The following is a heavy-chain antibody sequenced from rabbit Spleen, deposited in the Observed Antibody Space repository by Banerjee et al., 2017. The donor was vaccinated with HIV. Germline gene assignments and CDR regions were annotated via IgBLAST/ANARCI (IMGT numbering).Heavy chain of an antibody. CDR1: GFSFSSSDY. J-gene: IGHJ6*01. CDR2: IAGSSSGFT. CDR3: ARDTSSSFSSYGMDL. D-gene: IGHD1-1*01. Sequence: QSLEESGGGLVQPEGSLALTCKASGFSFSSSDYICWVRQAPGKGLEWISCIAGSSSGFTYSATWAKGRFTISKTSSTTVTLHMTSLTAADTATYFCARDTSSSFSSYGMDLWGPGTL. V-gene: IGHV1S40*01.